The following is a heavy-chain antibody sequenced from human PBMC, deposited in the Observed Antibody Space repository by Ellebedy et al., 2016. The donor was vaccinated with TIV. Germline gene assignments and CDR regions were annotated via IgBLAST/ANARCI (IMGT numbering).Heavy chain of an antibody. J-gene: IGHJ5*02. CDR3: AKGGGAVTPFDP. CDR1: GFTFSRYA. CDR2: ISYNGADT. D-gene: IGHD3-16*01. Sequence: GESLKISXEASGFTFSRYAMSWVRQAPGKGLEWVSSISYNGADTWYADSVRGWFTISRDNSKNTLYLQMNRLRVEDTAVYYCAKGGGAVTPFDPWGQGTLVTVSS. V-gene: IGHV3-23*01.